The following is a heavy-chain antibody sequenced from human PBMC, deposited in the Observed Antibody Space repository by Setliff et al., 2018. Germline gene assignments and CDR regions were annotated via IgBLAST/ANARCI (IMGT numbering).Heavy chain of an antibody. Sequence: TSETLSLTCTVSGDSITNMSFYWSWIRQPPGKGPDWIGSIYYDGSTYHNPSLKSRVTISVDTSNNQFSLNLRSVTAADTALYYCARNPASFQYSFDVWGRGTLVTVSS. CDR3: ARNPASFQYSFDV. V-gene: IGHV4-39*07. CDR2: IYYDGST. D-gene: IGHD6-6*01. J-gene: IGHJ2*01. CDR1: GDSITNMSFY.